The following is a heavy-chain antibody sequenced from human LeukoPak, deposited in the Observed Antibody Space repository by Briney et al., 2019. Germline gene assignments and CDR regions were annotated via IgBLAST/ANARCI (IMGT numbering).Heavy chain of an antibody. CDR2: INHSGST. V-gene: IGHV4-34*01. D-gene: IGHD2-15*01. CDR1: GGSFSGYY. CDR3: ARISMGSGGRRDYYYYYMDV. J-gene: IGHJ6*03. Sequence: PSETLSLTCAVYGGSFSGYYCSWIRQPPGKGLEWIGEINHSGSTNYNPSLKSRVTISVDASKNQFSLKLSSVTAADTAVYYCARISMGSGGRRDYYYYYMDVWGKGTTVTVSS.